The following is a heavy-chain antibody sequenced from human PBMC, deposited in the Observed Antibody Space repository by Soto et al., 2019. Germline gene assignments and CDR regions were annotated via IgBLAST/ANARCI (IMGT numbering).Heavy chain of an antibody. D-gene: IGHD6-19*01. CDR3: ARGLEYSTGWIYFDY. CDR1: GGTFSTSA. V-gene: IGHV1-69*01. Sequence: QVRLVQSGPEVRKPGFSVKVSCKASGGTFSTSAISWVRQAPGQGLEWVGGIVPIFGPEKYAPKFQGRVTISADESTNTFYMELGSLRSEATAVYYCARGLEYSTGWIYFDYWGQGTLVTVSS. J-gene: IGHJ4*02. CDR2: IVPIFGPE.